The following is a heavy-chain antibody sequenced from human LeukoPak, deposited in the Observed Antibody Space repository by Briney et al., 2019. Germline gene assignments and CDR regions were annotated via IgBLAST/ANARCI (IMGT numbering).Heavy chain of an antibody. CDR2: ISGSGGST. Sequence: GGSLRLSCAASGFTFISYAMSWVRQAPGKGLEWVSAISGSGGSTYYADSVKGRFTISRDNSKNTLYLQMNSLRAEDTAVYYCAKDSGSGYSYGYWDYWGQGTLVTVSS. CDR3: AKDSGSGYSYGYWDY. V-gene: IGHV3-23*01. J-gene: IGHJ4*02. D-gene: IGHD5-18*01. CDR1: GFTFISYA.